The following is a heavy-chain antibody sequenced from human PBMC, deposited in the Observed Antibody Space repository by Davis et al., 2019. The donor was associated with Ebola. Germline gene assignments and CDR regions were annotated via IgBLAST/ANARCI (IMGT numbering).Heavy chain of an antibody. J-gene: IGHJ5*02. D-gene: IGHD3-3*01. V-gene: IGHV4-39*01. CDR3: ARQGWSGYSLRHWLDP. CDR2: IYYSGTT. CDR1: GGSISSGGYY. Sequence: MPSETLSLTCSVAGGSISSGGYYWNWIRQHPGEGLEWIGIIYYSGTTYYNPSLKSRVTISVDTSKNQFSLKLRSVTAADTAVYYCARQGWSGYSLRHWLDPWGRGTLVTVSS.